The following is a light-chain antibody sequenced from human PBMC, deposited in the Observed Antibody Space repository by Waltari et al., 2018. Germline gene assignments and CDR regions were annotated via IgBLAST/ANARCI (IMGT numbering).Light chain of an antibody. Sequence: IVLTQSPGTLSLSPGERATLSCRASQSVGRSFAWSQQTPGQAPRLLIYGASSRATGVPDRFSGSGSGTDFSLTISRLEPEDFAVYYCQHYVRLPVTFGQGTKVEIK. J-gene: IGKJ1*01. CDR3: QHYVRLPVT. CDR2: GAS. V-gene: IGKV3-20*01. CDR1: QSVGRS.